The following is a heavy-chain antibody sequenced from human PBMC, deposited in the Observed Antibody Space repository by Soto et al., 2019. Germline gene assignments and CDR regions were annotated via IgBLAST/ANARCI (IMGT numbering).Heavy chain of an antibody. V-gene: IGHV4-34*01. CDR1: GGSFSGYY. Sequence: QVQLQQWGAGLLKPSETLSLTCAVYGGSFSGYYWSWIRQPPGKGLEWIGEINHSGSTNYNPSLKRRVTISVDTSKNQFSLKLSSVTAADTAVYYCARVPLYYDFWSGYYRDNWFDPWGQGTLVTVSS. CDR3: ARVPLYYDFWSGYYRDNWFDP. CDR2: INHSGST. D-gene: IGHD3-3*01. J-gene: IGHJ5*02.